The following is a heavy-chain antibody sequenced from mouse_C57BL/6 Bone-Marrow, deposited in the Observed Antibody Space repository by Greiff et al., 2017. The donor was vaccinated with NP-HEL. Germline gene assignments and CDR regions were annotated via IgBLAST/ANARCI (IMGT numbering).Heavy chain of an antibody. CDR1: GYTFTSYW. CDR2: IDPSDSYT. D-gene: IGHD2-4*01. J-gene: IGHJ4*01. CDR3: ARSDYDASYAMDY. V-gene: IGHV1-69*01. Sequence: QVQLQQPGAELVMPGASVKLSCKASGYTFTSYWMHWVKQRPGQGLEWIGEIDPSDSYTNYNQKFKGKSTLTVDKSSSTAYMQLSSLTSEDSAVYYCARSDYDASYAMDYWGQGTSVTVSS.